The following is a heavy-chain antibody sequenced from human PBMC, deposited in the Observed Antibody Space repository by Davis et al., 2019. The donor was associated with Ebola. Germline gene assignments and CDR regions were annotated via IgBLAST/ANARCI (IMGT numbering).Heavy chain of an antibody. D-gene: IGHD3-22*01. CDR3: ARDPSSYDSAGWGF. V-gene: IGHV3-53*01. J-gene: IGHJ4*02. Sequence: GESLKTPCAASGFTISSSYMSWVRRAPGEGLEWVSSLYSAGASYYADFVKGRFTVTRDASKNTLYLQMNSLRAEDTAVYYCARDPSSYDSAGWGFWGQGTLVTVSS. CDR2: LYSAGAS. CDR1: GFTISSSY.